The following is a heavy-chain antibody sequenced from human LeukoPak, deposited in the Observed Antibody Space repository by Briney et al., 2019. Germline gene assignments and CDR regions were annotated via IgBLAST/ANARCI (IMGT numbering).Heavy chain of an antibody. J-gene: IGHJ4*02. D-gene: IGHD5-24*01. CDR2: VRKVGTT. V-gene: IGHV3-53*01. CDR1: GFTFSSYS. CDR3: AREGEKGDGYNHGFDY. Sequence: GGSLRLSCAASGFTFSSYSMNWVRQAPGKGLEWVAVVRKVGTTVYIDSVKGRFTISRDTSKNTLNLQMNSLRAEDTAVYYCAREGEKGDGYNHGFDYWGQGTLVTVSS.